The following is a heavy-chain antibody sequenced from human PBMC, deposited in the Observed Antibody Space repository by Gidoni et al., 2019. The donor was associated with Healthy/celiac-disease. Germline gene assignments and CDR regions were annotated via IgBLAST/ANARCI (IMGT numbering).Heavy chain of an antibody. D-gene: IGHD4-17*01. CDR2: IYYSGST. CDR3: ARGNGDYGIYFDY. CDR1: GGSLSSYY. V-gene: IGHV4-59*01. J-gene: IGHJ4*02. Sequence: QVQLQESGPGLVKPSETLSLTCTVSGGSLSSYYWSWIRQPPGKGLEWIGYIYYSGSTNYNPSLKSRVTISVDTSKNQFSLKLSSVTAADTAVYYCARGNGDYGIYFDYWGQGTLVTVSS.